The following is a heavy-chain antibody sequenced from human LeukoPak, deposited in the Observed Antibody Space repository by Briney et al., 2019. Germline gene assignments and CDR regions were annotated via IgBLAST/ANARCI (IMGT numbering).Heavy chain of an antibody. D-gene: IGHD6-13*01. CDR2: INDRGSA. Sequence: SEILSLTCTVSGDSVRSYYWSWIRQPPGQGLEWLGHINDRGSANYNPSLQGRVTISIDTSKNQFSLKVNSVTAADTAVYYCVRDSRYGSGWFEDGLDFWGQGTTVTVSS. V-gene: IGHV4-59*02. CDR1: GDSVRSYY. J-gene: IGHJ6*02. CDR3: VRDSRYGSGWFEDGLDF.